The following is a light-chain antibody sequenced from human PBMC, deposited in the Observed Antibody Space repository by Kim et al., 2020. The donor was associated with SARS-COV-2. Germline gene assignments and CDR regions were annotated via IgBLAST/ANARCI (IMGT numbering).Light chain of an antibody. Sequence: QAVVTQEPSLTVSPGGTVTLTCGSSTGDVTSGHWPYWFQQKPGQAPRTLIYDTSKKYSWAPAGFSGSLLGGQAALTLSGAQPEDEADYYCLLFYSDTRPVFGGGTRLTVL. CDR2: DTS. CDR3: LLFYSDTRPV. J-gene: IGLJ3*02. V-gene: IGLV7-46*01. CDR1: TGDVTSGHW.